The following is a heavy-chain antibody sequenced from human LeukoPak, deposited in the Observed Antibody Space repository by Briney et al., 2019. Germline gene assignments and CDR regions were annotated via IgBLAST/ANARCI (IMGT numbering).Heavy chain of an antibody. CDR1: GGSISSGGYY. Sequence: SQTLSLTCTVSGGSISSGGYYWSWIRQHPGKGLEWIGFIYYSGSTNYNPSLKSRVTMSVDASQNQFSLKLNSVTAADTAVYYCARPARSGDYLTWFDPWGQGTLVTVSS. V-gene: IGHV4-31*03. CDR2: IYYSGST. CDR3: ARPARSGDYLTWFDP. J-gene: IGHJ5*02. D-gene: IGHD3-22*01.